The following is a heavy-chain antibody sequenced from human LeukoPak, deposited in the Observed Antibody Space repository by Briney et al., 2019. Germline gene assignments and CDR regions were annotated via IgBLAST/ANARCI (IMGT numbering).Heavy chain of an antibody. CDR3: AKEGGLGYCSSYSCYTDY. J-gene: IGHJ4*02. V-gene: IGHV3-23*01. Sequence: PGGSLRLSCVTSGFVFSSYAMSWVRQAPGKGLEWVSAISGSGGSTYYADSVKGRFTISRDNSKSTLYLQMNSLRAEDTAVYYCAKEGGLGYCSSYSCYTDYWGQGTLVTVSS. D-gene: IGHD2-2*02. CDR2: ISGSGGST. CDR1: GFVFSSYA.